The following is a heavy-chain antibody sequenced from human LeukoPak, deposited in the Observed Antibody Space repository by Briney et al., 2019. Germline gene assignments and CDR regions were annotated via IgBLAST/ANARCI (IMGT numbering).Heavy chain of an antibody. D-gene: IGHD5-18*01. CDR2: ILTSGSDM. CDR1: GFTFSGYS. V-gene: IGHV3-48*02. Sequence: GGSLRLSCEASGFTFSGYSMNWVRQAPGKGLEWVSYILTSGSDMNYADSVKGRFTISRDNAKNSLYLQMNSLRDEDTAVYYCARILGYTQDYWGQGTLVTVSS. CDR3: ARILGYTQDY. J-gene: IGHJ4*02.